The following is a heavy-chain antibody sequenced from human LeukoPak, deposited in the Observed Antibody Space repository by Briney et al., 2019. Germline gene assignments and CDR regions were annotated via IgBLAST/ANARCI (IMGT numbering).Heavy chain of an antibody. CDR3: VKLDWGYYYDT. D-gene: IGHD3-22*01. CDR1: GFAFSNYA. V-gene: IGHV3-64D*09. CDR2: ISTNGGGT. Sequence: PGGSLRLSCSASGFAFSNYAMHWVSQAPGKGLEYVSAISTNGGGTYYADSVKGRFTISRDNSKNTLYLQMSSLRAEDTALYYCVKLDWGYYYDTWGQGTLVTVSS. J-gene: IGHJ5*02.